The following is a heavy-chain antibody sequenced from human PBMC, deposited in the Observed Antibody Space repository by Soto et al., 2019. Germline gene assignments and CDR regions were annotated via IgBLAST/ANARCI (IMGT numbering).Heavy chain of an antibody. CDR2: IIPIFGTA. CDR1: GGTFSSYA. J-gene: IGHJ4*02. D-gene: IGHD6-19*01. V-gene: IGHV1-69*13. CDR3: ASAAVTGTAGLDF. Sequence: GASVKVSCKASGGTFSSYAISWLRQAPGQGLEWMGGIIPIFGTANYAQKFQGRVTITADESTSKAYMELSSLRSEDTAVYYCASAAVTGTAGLDFWGQGTLVTVSS.